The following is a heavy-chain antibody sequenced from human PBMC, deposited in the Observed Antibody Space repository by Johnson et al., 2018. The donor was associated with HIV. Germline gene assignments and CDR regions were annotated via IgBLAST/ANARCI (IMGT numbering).Heavy chain of an antibody. D-gene: IGHD6-19*01. J-gene: IGHJ3*02. Sequence: VQLVESGGGLVKPGGSLRLSCAASGFTVSSNYMSWVRQAPGKGLEWVSAISGSGGSTYYADSVKGRFTISRDNSKNTLYLQMNSLRAEDTAVYYCAREGIAVAKVLAFDIWGQGTMVTVSS. CDR1: GFTVSSNY. CDR2: ISGSGGST. V-gene: IGHV3-23*04. CDR3: AREGIAVAKVLAFDI.